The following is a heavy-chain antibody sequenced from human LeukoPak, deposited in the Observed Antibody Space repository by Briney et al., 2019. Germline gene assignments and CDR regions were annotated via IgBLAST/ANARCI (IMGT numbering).Heavy chain of an antibody. CDR1: GDSVSSNSAA. J-gene: IGHJ4*02. V-gene: IGHV6-1*01. CDR2: TYYRSKLYN. D-gene: IGHD3-22*01. CDR3: ARGSRNTYYYDSSGYGFVY. Sequence: SQTLSLTCAISGDSVSSNSAAWNWIRQSPSRGLEWLGRTYYRSKLYNDYAVSVKSRITINPDTSKNQFSLQLNSVTPEDTAVYYCARGSRNTYYYDSSGYGFVYWGQGTLVTVSS.